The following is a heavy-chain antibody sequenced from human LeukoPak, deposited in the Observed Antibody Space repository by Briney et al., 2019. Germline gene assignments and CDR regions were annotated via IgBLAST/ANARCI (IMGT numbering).Heavy chain of an antibody. V-gene: IGHV1-8*01. J-gene: IGHJ6*03. D-gene: IGHD6-6*01. CDR2: MNPNSGNT. CDR1: GYTFTSYD. Sequence: ASVKVSCKASGYTFTSYDINWVRQATGQGLEWMGWMNPNSGNTGYAQKFQGRVTMTRNTSISTAYMELSSLRSEDTAVYYCARAIRSSSSRPLKGPYYYYYYYMDVWGKGTTVTVSS. CDR3: ARAIRSSSSRPLKGPYYYYYYYMDV.